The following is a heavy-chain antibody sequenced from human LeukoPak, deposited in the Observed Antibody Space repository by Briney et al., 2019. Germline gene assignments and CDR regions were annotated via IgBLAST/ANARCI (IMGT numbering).Heavy chain of an antibody. V-gene: IGHV4-61*02. J-gene: IGHJ4*02. D-gene: IGHD1-14*01. Sequence: SQTLSLTCTVSGGSISSGSYYWSWIRQPAGKGLEWIGRIYTSGSTNYNPSLKSRVTISVDASKNQFSLKLSSVTAADTAVYFCARRRIVTGPAYYFDFWGQGALVTVSS. CDR2: IYTSGST. CDR1: GGSISSGSYY. CDR3: ARRRIVTGPAYYFDF.